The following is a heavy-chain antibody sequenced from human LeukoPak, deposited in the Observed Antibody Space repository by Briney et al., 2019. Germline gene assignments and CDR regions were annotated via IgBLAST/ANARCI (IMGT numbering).Heavy chain of an antibody. D-gene: IGHD6-6*01. J-gene: IGHJ4*02. Sequence: PGGSLRLSCAASGFTFSDYEMNWVRQAPGKGLEWVSYISSSGGTIYYAGSVKGRFTISRDNAKNSLYLQMNGLRADDTAVHYCARSLRSSSSDYWGQGTLVTVSS. V-gene: IGHV3-48*03. CDR1: GFTFSDYE. CDR3: ARSLRSSSSDY. CDR2: ISSSGGTI.